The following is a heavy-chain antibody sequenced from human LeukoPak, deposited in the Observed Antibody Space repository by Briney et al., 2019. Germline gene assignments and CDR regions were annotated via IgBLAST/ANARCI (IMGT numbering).Heavy chain of an antibody. J-gene: IGHJ6*03. D-gene: IGHD3-10*01. CDR3: AREFIWFGESHMDV. CDR2: INPNSGGT. Sequence: GASVKVSCKASGYTFTGYYMHWVRQAPGQGLEWMGWINPNSGGTNYAQKFQGRVTMTRDTSISTAYMELSRLRSDDTAVYYCAREFIWFGESHMDVWGKGTTVTISS. CDR1: GYTFTGYY. V-gene: IGHV1-2*02.